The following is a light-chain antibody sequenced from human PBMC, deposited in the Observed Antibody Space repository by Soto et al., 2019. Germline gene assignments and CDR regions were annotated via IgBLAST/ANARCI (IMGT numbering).Light chain of an antibody. CDR2: GNS. J-gene: IGLJ2*01. V-gene: IGLV1-40*01. CDR3: QSYDTSLSGVL. Sequence: QSVLTQPPSVSGAPGQRVTISCTGSSSNIGAGYDVHWYQHLPGTAPKLLIYGNSNRPSGVPDRFSGSKSGTSASLAITGLQAEDEADYFCQSYDTSLSGVLFGGGTKLPVL. CDR1: SSNIGAGYD.